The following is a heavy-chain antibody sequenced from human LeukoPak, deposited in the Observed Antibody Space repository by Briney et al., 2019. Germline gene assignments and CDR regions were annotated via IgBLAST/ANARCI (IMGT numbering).Heavy chain of an antibody. Sequence: PSQTLSLTCTVSGGSISSSDYYWSWIRQPPGKGLEWIGYIYYSGSTYYNPSLKSRVTISVDTSKNQFSLKLSSVTAADTAVYYCASTSPLGGRFLEWSPGDYGMDVWGQGTTVAVSS. CDR1: GGSISSSDYY. V-gene: IGHV4-30-4*01. CDR3: ASTSPLGGRFLEWSPGDYGMDV. J-gene: IGHJ6*02. CDR2: IYYSGST. D-gene: IGHD3-3*01.